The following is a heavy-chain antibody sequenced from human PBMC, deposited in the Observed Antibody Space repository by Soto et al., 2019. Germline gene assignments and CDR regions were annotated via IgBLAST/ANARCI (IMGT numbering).Heavy chain of an antibody. CDR2: IYYSGST. Sequence: SETLCLTCSVSGGSIGGSGGYWGWIRQPPGKGLEWIGSIYYSGSTYYNPSLKSRVTISVDTSKNQFSLKLSSVTAADTAVYYCARRLYYDSSGFEGGGMDVWGQGTTVTVSS. J-gene: IGHJ6*02. D-gene: IGHD3-22*01. V-gene: IGHV4-39*01. CDR1: GGSIGGSGGY. CDR3: ARRLYYDSSGFEGGGMDV.